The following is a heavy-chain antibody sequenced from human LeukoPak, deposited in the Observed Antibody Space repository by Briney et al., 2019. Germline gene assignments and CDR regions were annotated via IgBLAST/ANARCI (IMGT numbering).Heavy chain of an antibody. CDR1: GYSISSGYY. CDR2: IYHSGST. V-gene: IGHV4-38-2*02. J-gene: IGHJ4*02. Sequence: SETLSLTCTVSGYSISSGYYWGWIRQPPGKGLEWIGSIYHSGSTYYNPSLKSRVTISVDRSKNQFSLKLSSVTAADTAVYYCARLSITMVRGVIIHWGQGTLVTVSS. CDR3: ARLSITMVRGVIIH. D-gene: IGHD3-10*01.